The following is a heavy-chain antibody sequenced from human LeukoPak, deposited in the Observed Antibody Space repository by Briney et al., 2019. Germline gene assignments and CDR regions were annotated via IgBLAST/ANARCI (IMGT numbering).Heavy chain of an antibody. CDR2: ISAST. J-gene: IGHJ4*02. Sequence: GGSLRLSCAASGFTFSSYAMSWVRQAPGKGLEWVSAISASTHYADSVKGRFTISRDNSKNTLYLQMNSLRGEDTAVYYCAKTSGFYDHWGQGTLVTVSS. V-gene: IGHV3-23*01. D-gene: IGHD6-19*01. CDR3: AKTSGFYDH. CDR1: GFTFSSYA.